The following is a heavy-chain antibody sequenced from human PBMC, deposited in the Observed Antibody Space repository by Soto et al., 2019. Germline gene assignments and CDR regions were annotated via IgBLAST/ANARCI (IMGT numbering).Heavy chain of an antibody. CDR3: ARHLGPTGVMD. V-gene: IGHV4-39*01. J-gene: IGHJ4*02. CDR1: GDYIGSSAYF. CDR2: IGPGRNS. D-gene: IGHD3-16*01. Sequence: QLQLQESGPGLVRPSETLSLTCAVSGDYIGSSAYFWGWTRQSPGKGLEWIASIGPGRNSNYNPSLESRVTISSDASTNHFSLTVTSVTAADTAIYYCARHLGPTGVMDWGKGLLVTVSS.